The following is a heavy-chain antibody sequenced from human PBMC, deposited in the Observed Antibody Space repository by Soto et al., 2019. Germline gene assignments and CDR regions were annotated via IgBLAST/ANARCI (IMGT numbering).Heavy chain of an antibody. V-gene: IGHV3-NL1*01. CDR2: IDNAGRNT. Sequence: PGGSLRLSCAASGFTFSIYWMHWVRQAPGKGPVWVSRIDNAGRNTHYADSVKGRFTISRDSSKNTVSLEMTSLRAEDTAVYYCAKGGRQWLVTSDFNYWGQGALVTVSS. D-gene: IGHD6-19*01. J-gene: IGHJ4*02. CDR1: GFTFSIYW. CDR3: AKGGRQWLVTSDFNY.